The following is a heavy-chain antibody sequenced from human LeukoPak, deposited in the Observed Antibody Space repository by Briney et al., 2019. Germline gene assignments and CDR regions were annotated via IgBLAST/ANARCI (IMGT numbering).Heavy chain of an antibody. D-gene: IGHD4-17*01. J-gene: IGHJ4*02. CDR2: IIPIFGTA. V-gene: IGHV1-69*13. CDR1: GYTFTSYA. CDR3: ATSGDYGESLSGY. Sequence: ASMKVSCKASGYTFTSYAISWVRQAPGQGLEWMGGIIPIFGTANYAQKFQGRGTITADESTSTAYMELSSLRSEDTAVYYCATSGDYGESLSGYWGQGTLVTVSS.